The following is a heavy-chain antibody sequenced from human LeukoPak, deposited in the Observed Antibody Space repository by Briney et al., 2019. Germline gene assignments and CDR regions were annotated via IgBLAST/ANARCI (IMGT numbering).Heavy chain of an antibody. CDR2: MNPNSGNT. CDR3: ASSYSHYDFCGNYYYYMDV. J-gene: IGHJ6*03. CDR1: GGTFSSYT. Sequence: GAXVKVSCKASGGTFSSYTISWVRQAPGQGLEGMGRMNPNSGNTVYAQKFQGRVTMTRNTSKSTAYMELSSLRSEDTAVYYSASSYSHYDFCGNYYYYMDVWGNGTTVTVSS. V-gene: IGHV1-8*02. D-gene: IGHD3-3*01.